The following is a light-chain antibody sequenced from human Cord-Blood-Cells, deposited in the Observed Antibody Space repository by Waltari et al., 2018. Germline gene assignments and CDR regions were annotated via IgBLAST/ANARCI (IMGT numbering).Light chain of an antibody. J-gene: IGKJ3*01. V-gene: IGKV1-33*01. CDR2: DAS. Sequence: DIQMTQSPSSLSASVGDRVTITCQANQDISNYLNWYQQKPGKAPKLLIYDASNLETGFPSRFSGSGSGTDFTFTISSLQPEDIATYYCQQYDNLGNLFTFGPGTKVDIK. CDR1: QDISNY. CDR3: QQYDNLGNLFT.